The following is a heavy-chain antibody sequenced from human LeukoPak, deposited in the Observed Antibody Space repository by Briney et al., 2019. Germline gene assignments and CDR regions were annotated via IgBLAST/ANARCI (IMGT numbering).Heavy chain of an antibody. CDR2: MNPNSGNT. Sequence: ASVRVSSKASGYTFTSYDINWVRQTTGQGLEWMGWMNPNSGNTGYAQKFQGRVTMTRNTSISTAYMELSSLRSEDTAVYYCARWVGATTFDYWGQGTLVTVSS. CDR3: ARWVGATTFDY. D-gene: IGHD1-26*01. CDR1: GYTFTSYD. V-gene: IGHV1-8*01. J-gene: IGHJ4*02.